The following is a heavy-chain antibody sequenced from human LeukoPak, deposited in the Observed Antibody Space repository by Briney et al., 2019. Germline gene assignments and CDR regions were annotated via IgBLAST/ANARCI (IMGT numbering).Heavy chain of an antibody. V-gene: IGHV4-39*07. J-gene: IGHJ6*03. D-gene: IGHD2-21*01. CDR3: ARDEVVVIAIYPPDYYYYMDV. Sequence: KPSETLSLTCTVSGGSISSSSYYWGWIRQPPGKGLEWIGSIYYSGSTYYNPSLKSRVTISVDTSKNQFSLKLSSVTAADTAVYYCARDEVVVIAIYPPDYYYYMDVWGKGTTVTVSS. CDR1: GGSISSSSYY. CDR2: IYYSGST.